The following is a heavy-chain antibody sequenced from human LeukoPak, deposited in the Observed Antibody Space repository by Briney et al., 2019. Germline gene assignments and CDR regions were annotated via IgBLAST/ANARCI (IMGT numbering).Heavy chain of an antibody. V-gene: IGHV3-7*01. CDR1: GFTFTRYW. Sequence: PGGSLRLPCAASGFTFTRYWMAWVRQAPGKGLEWVANIKQDGSEQYHVDSVRGRFTMSRDNTKNIVFLQMDSLRVEDTAVYYCARVSRSGYYGEYWGQGTTVTVSS. J-gene: IGHJ4*02. CDR2: IKQDGSEQ. CDR3: ARVSRSGYYGEY. D-gene: IGHD3-3*01.